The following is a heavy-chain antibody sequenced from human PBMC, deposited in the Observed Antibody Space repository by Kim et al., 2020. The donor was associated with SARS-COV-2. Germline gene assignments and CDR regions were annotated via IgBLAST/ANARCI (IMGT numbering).Heavy chain of an antibody. J-gene: IGHJ6*02. CDR1: GYSLTSHG. Sequence: ASVKVSCKAFGYSLTSHGISWVRQAPGQGLEWMGRISSHNTNTNYAQKFQGGGVIITTDASTNTAYMEVRSLTSDDTATYYCARDRGWVPGGLDVWGQGTTVTVTS. V-gene: IGHV1-18*01. D-gene: IGHD1-26*01. CDR2: ISSHNTNT. CDR3: ARDRGWVPGGLDV.